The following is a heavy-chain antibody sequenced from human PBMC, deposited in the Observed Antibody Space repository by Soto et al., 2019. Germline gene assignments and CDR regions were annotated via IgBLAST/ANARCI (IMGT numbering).Heavy chain of an antibody. CDR3: AHTLSSADFVSWEFDL. D-gene: IGHD3-10*01. V-gene: IGHV2-5*01. CDR2: IYWNDDK. CDR1: GFALSTNGVG. J-gene: IGHJ2*01. Sequence: QITLKESGPTLVKPTQTLTLTCTFSGFALSTNGVGVGWIRQSPGKALEWVALIYWNDDKRYSPSLKSRLTIPQEPSKNPVVLTMTNMEPVDTGTYYCAHTLSSADFVSWEFDLWGRGTLVTVSS.